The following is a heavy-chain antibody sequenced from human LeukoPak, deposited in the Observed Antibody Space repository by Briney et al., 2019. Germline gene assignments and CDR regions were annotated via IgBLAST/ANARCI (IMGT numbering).Heavy chain of an antibody. D-gene: IGHD3-22*01. CDR2: IIPILGIA. J-gene: IGHJ4*02. CDR3: ARGGADYYDSSGYH. CDR1: GGTFSSYA. Sequence: SVKVSCKASGGTFSSYAISWVRQAPGQGLEWMGRIIPILGIANYAQKFQGRVRITADKSTSTAYMELSSLRSEDTAVYYCARGGADYYDSSGYHWGQGTLVTVSS. V-gene: IGHV1-69*04.